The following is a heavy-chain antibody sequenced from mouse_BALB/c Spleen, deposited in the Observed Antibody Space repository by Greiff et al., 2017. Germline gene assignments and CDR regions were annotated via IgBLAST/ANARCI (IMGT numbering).Heavy chain of an antibody. CDR2: IRNKANGYTT. CDR3: ARDGYGSSYLDY. J-gene: IGHJ2*01. V-gene: IGHV7-3*02. D-gene: IGHD1-1*01. Sequence: EVQLVESGGGLVQPGGSLRLSCATSGFTFTDYYMSWVRQPPGKALEWLGFIRNKANGYTTEYSASVKGRFTISRDNSQSILYLQMNTLRAEDSATYYCARDGYGSSYLDYWGQGTTLTVSS. CDR1: GFTFTDYY.